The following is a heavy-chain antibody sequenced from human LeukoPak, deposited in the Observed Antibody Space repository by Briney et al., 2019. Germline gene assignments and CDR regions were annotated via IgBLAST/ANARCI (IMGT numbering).Heavy chain of an antibody. J-gene: IGHJ5*02. D-gene: IGHD3-3*01. CDR3: ARGRKNDFWSGYWFDP. Sequence: SETLSLTCAVYGGSFSGYYWSWIRQPPGKGLEWIGEINHSGSTNYNPSLKSRVTISVDTSKNQFSLKLSSVTAADTAVYYCARGRKNDFWSGYWFDPWGQGTLVTVSS. CDR1: GGSFSGYY. V-gene: IGHV4-34*01. CDR2: INHSGST.